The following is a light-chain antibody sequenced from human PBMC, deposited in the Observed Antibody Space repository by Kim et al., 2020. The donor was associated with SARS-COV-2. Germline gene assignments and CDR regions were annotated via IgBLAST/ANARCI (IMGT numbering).Light chain of an antibody. V-gene: IGKV3-20*01. CDR2: GAS. J-gene: IGKJ2*01. CDR1: QSVSSTY. CDR3: HHYGNSPQT. Sequence: EIVLTQSPGTLSLSPGERATLSCRASQSVSSTYLAWYQQKPGQAPRLLIYGASSRATGIPDRFSGSGSGTDFTLIISRLEPEDFAVYYCHHYGNSPQTFGQGTKLEI.